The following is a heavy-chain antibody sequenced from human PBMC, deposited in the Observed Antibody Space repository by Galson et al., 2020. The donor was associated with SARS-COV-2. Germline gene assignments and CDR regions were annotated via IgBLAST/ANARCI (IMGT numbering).Heavy chain of an antibody. Sequence: GESLKISCEASGFNFRGYGMHWLRQAPGKGLEWVGYIWYDGSRTYYGDSMKDRYTISRDNSKNTLYLDMRSLRVDDTATYYCVKSRGYSSSDPHIGSSYYFDIWGQGSLVSVS. J-gene: IGHJ4*02. CDR3: VKSRGYSSSDPHIGSSYYFDI. V-gene: IGHV3-33*03. D-gene: IGHD2-2*01. CDR1: GFNFRGYG. CDR2: IWYDGSRT.